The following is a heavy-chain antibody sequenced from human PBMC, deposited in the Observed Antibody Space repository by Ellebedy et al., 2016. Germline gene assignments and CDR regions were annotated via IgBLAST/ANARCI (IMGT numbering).Heavy chain of an antibody. CDR2: ITKDGKLK. V-gene: IGHV3-30*03. D-gene: IGHD3-10*01. CDR1: GFTFSTYG. J-gene: IGHJ4*02. CDR3: VRDDDTSGNYFDF. Sequence: GGSLRLSCAASGFTFSTYGMHWVRHAPGKGLEWVAVITKDGKLKYYADSVKGRFTISRDNSKNTLSLQMNSLRVEDTAVYYCVRDDDTSGNYFDFWGQGTLVTVSS.